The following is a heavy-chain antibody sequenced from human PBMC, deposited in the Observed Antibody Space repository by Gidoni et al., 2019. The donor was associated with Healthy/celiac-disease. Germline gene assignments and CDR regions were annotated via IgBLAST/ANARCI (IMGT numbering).Heavy chain of an antibody. CDR2: IRSKAYGGTT. V-gene: IGHV3-49*03. CDR3: TRGAGYSGYDHGFNYFDY. J-gene: IGHJ4*02. Sequence: EVQLVESGGGLVQPGRSLRLSCPASGFTFGDYAMSWFRQAPGKGLEWVGFIRSKAYGGTTEYAASVKGRFTISRDDSKSIAYLQMNSLKTEDTAVYYCTRGAGYSGYDHGFNYFDYWGQGTLVTVSS. CDR1: GFTFGDYA. D-gene: IGHD5-12*01.